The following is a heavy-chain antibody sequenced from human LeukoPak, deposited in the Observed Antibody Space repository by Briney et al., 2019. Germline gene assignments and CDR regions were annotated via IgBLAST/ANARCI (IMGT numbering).Heavy chain of an antibody. D-gene: IGHD3/OR15-3a*01. V-gene: IGHV3-30*18. J-gene: IGHJ4*02. Sequence: GGSLRLSCAASGFTFSSNAIHWVRQAPGKGLEWVAMILSDGNNDYYADSVKGRFTISRDNSKNTLYLQMNSLRPEDTAVYYCAKDFQGRWTIDYWGQGTLVTVSP. CDR2: ILSDGNND. CDR1: GFTFSSNA. CDR3: AKDFQGRWTIDY.